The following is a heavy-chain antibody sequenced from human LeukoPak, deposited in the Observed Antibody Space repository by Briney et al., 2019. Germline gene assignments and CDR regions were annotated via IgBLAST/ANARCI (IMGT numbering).Heavy chain of an antibody. V-gene: IGHV1-2*04. CDR3: ARISYYYDSSGYFEYFQH. Sequence: ASVKVSCKASGYTFTGYYMHWVRQAPGRGLEWMGWINPNSGGTNYAQKFQGWVTMTRDTSISTAYMELSRLRSDDTAVYYCARISYYYDSSGYFEYFQHWGQGTLVTVSS. D-gene: IGHD3-22*01. CDR2: INPNSGGT. CDR1: GYTFTGYY. J-gene: IGHJ1*01.